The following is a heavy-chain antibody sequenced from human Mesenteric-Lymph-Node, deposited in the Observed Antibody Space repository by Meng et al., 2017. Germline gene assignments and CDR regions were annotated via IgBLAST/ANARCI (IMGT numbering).Heavy chain of an antibody. CDR2: ISAYNGNT. J-gene: IGHJ4*02. CDR3: ARTYSSGWYQTKLLNYLDY. CDR1: GYTFTSYG. D-gene: IGHD6-19*01. Sequence: ASVKVSCKASGYTFTSYGISWVRQAPGQGLEWMGWISAYNGNTNYAQKLQGRVTMTTDTSTSTAYMELRSLRSDDTAVYYCARTYSSGWYQTKLLNYLDYWGQGTLVTVSS. V-gene: IGHV1-18*01.